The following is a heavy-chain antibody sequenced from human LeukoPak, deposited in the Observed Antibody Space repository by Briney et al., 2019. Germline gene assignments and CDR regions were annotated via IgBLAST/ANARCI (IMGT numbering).Heavy chain of an antibody. CDR2: IYYSGST. CDR3: ARAFPSIASLYYFDY. D-gene: IGHD2-2*01. CDR1: GGSISSSSYY. J-gene: IGHJ4*02. V-gene: IGHV4-39*07. Sequence: SETLSLTCTVSGGSISSSSYYWGWIRQPPGKGLEWIGSIYYSGSTYYNPSLKSRVTMSVDTSKNQFSLKLSSVTAADTAVYYCARAFPSIASLYYFDYWGQGTLVTVSS.